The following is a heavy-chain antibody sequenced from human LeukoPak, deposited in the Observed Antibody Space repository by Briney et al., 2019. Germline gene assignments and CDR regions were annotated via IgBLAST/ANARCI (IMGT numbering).Heavy chain of an antibody. J-gene: IGHJ6*02. CDR2: ISGSGGST. CDR1: GFTFSSYA. D-gene: IGHD6-13*01. V-gene: IGHV3-23*01. Sequence: PGGSLRLSCAASGFTFSSYAMSWVRQAPAPGLEWVSAISGSGGSTYYADSVKGRFTISRDNSKNTLYLQMNSLRAEDTAVYYCANRGDSSSWTDYYYYGMDVWGQGTTVTVSS. CDR3: ANRGDSSSWTDYYYYGMDV.